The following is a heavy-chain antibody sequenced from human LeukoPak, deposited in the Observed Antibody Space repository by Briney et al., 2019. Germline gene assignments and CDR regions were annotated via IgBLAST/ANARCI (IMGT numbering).Heavy chain of an antibody. Sequence: SGPALVKPTQTLTLTCIFSGFSLSTPEMCVTWTRQPPGKALEWLARIDWDDDKFYSPSLRTRLTISKDTPKNQVVLRMTNMDPIDTGTYYCARMTPDSPSFDYWGQGALITVSS. D-gene: IGHD2-15*01. CDR3: ARMTPDSPSFDY. V-gene: IGHV2-70*17. J-gene: IGHJ4*02. CDR2: IDWDDDK. CDR1: GFSLSTPEMC.